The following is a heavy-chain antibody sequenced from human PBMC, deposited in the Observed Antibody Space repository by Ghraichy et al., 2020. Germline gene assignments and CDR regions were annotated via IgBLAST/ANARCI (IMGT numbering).Heavy chain of an antibody. CDR1: GFTFSSYC. Sequence: GGSLRLSCAASGFTFSSYCMRWVRQAPGKGLEWVANIKQDGSATYYADSVKGRFTISRDNAKNSLYLQMNSLRTEDTAGYYCARDLSCSGGSCLVPLWGQGTLVTVSP. CDR2: IKQDGSAT. D-gene: IGHD2-15*01. CDR3: ARDLSCSGGSCLVPL. V-gene: IGHV3-7*03. J-gene: IGHJ1*01.